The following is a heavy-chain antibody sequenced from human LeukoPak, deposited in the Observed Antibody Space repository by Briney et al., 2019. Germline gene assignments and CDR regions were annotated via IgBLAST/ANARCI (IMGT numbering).Heavy chain of an antibody. Sequence: GGSLRLSCTASGFTFSGSCMCWVRQAPGKGLEWVANINQDGSEKYYVDSVKGRFTISRDNAKNSLYLQMNSLRAEDTAVYYCARDWEQYRYAVLDYWGQGTLVTVSS. V-gene: IGHV3-7*01. CDR2: INQDGSEK. CDR3: ARDWEQYRYAVLDY. J-gene: IGHJ4*02. CDR1: GFTFSGSC. D-gene: IGHD5-18*01.